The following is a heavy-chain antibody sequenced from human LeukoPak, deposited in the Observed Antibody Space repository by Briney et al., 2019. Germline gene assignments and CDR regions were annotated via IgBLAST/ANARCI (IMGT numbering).Heavy chain of an antibody. CDR2: MNPNSGNT. CDR1: GGTFSSYA. J-gene: IGHJ6*03. Sequence: GASVKVSCKASGGTFSSYAISWVRQATGQGLEWMGWMNPNSGNTGYAQKFQGRVTITRNTSISTAYMELSSLRSEDTAVYYCARGDSGYDDLGYGDPDLDYWYYMDVWGKGTTVTVSS. CDR3: ARGDSGYDDLGYGDPDLDYWYYMDV. D-gene: IGHD5-12*01. V-gene: IGHV1-8*03.